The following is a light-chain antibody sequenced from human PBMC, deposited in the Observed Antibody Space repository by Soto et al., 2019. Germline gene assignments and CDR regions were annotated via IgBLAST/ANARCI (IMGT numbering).Light chain of an antibody. CDR1: SSDIGGYNY. CDR2: AVS. Sequence: QSVLTQPPSASGSLGQSVTISCTGTSSDIGGYNYVSWYQQHPGKAPKLIIYAVSNRSSEVPGRFSGSKSGNMASLTVSGLLAEDEADYFCSSYAANTNLVFGTGTKLTVL. CDR3: SSYAANTNLV. J-gene: IGLJ1*01. V-gene: IGLV2-8*01.